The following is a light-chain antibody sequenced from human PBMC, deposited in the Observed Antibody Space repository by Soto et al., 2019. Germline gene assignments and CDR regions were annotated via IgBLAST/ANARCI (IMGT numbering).Light chain of an antibody. Sequence: EIVWTHSPATLSVSPGDRDNLSCSAIQSVSSNLAWYQQKPGQAPRLLIYGASTSATGIPARFSSRGTGTEFALTISNLRSEDFAVYYCQQYNNWPPRFTFGQGTKVEIK. CDR2: GAS. CDR1: QSVSSN. CDR3: QQYNNWPPRFT. J-gene: IGKJ1*01. V-gene: IGKV3-15*01.